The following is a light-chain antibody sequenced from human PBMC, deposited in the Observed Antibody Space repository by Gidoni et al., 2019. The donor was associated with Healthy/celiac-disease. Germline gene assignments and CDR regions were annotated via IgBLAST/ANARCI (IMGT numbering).Light chain of an antibody. CDR2: AAF. V-gene: IGKV1-39*01. CDR1: QSISSY. J-gene: IGKJ5*01. CDR3: QQSYSTRRST. Sequence: DIHMTQSPSSLSASVGARVTITCRASQSISSYLNWYQQKPGKAPKLLIAAAFSLQRGVPSRCSGSRCGTNFTLTISSLRPEDFATYYCQQSYSTRRSTFGQGTRLEIK.